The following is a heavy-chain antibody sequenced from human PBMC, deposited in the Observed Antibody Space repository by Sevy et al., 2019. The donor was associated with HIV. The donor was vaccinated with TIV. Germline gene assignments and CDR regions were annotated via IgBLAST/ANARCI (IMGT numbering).Heavy chain of an antibody. CDR1: GFTFSSYA. D-gene: IGHD6-13*01. Sequence: GGSLRLSCAASGFTFSSYAMHGVRQAPCKGLEWVAVISYDRSNKYYADSVKGRFTISRDNSKNTLYLQMNSLRAEDTAVYYCARALSSSWYTGAFQHWGQGTLVTVSS. CDR3: ARALSSSWYTGAFQH. CDR2: ISYDRSNK. V-gene: IGHV3-30*04. J-gene: IGHJ1*01.